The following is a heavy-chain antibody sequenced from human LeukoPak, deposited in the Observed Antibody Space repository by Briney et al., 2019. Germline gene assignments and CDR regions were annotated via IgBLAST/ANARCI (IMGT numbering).Heavy chain of an antibody. D-gene: IGHD3-3*01. CDR2: INSDGSST. J-gene: IGHJ4*02. CDR3: ARGGYTIFGVEDFDY. CDR1: GFTFSSYW. V-gene: IGHV3-74*01. Sequence: GSLRLSCAASGFTFSSYWMHWVRQAPGKGLVWVSRINSDGSSTSYADSVKGRFTISRDNAKNTLYLQMNSLRAEDTAVYYCARGGYTIFGVEDFDYWGQGTLVTVSS.